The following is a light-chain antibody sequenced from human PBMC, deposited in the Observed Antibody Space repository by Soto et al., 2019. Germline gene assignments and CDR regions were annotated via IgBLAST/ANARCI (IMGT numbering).Light chain of an antibody. CDR3: SSFTGTNTYVV. Sequence: QSALTQPASVSGSPGQSITISCTGTTSDIGGYNYVSWYQQHPGKAPKLMIYDVSNRPSGVSDRFSGSKSGNTASLTISGLQAEDEADYYCSSFTGTNTYVVLGGGTKRPS. J-gene: IGLJ2*01. CDR1: TSDIGGYNY. CDR2: DVS. V-gene: IGLV2-14*01.